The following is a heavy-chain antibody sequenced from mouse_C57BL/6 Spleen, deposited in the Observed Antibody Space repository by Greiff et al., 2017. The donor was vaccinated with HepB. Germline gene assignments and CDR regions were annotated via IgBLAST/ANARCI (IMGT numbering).Heavy chain of an antibody. CDR1: GFNIKDDY. D-gene: IGHD1-1*01. V-gene: IGHV14-4*01. CDR3: TRGNYGSIQAWFAY. J-gene: IGHJ3*01. CDR2: IDPENGDT. Sequence: EVQLQQSGAELVRPGASVKLSCTASGFNIKDDYMHWVKQRPEQGLEWIGWIDPENGDTEYASKFQGKATITADTSSNTAYLQLSSLTSEDTAVYYCTRGNYGSIQAWFAYWGQGTLVTVSA.